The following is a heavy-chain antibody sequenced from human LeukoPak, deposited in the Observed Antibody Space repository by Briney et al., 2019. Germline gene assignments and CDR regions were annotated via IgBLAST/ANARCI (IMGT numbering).Heavy chain of an antibody. CDR2: FDPEEGDT. D-gene: IGHD4-17*01. Sequence: ASVKVSCKVSGYTLTEVSIHWVRQTPGKGLEWMGGFDPEEGDTAAQRFQEGATMTEDTSTDTAYMELSSLSSEDTALYYCASAQDYGDDGFGLDVWGQGTTVTVSS. CDR3: ASAQDYGDDGFGLDV. J-gene: IGHJ6*02. V-gene: IGHV1-24*01. CDR1: GYTLTEVS.